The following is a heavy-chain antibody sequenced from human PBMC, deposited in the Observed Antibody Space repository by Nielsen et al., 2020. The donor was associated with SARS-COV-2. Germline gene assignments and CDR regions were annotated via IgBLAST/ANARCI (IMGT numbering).Heavy chain of an antibody. CDR3: ARDLGDSYALDI. CDR1: GGTFSKYA. D-gene: IGHD3-16*01. J-gene: IGHJ3*02. CDR2: IIPIFGTT. V-gene: IGHV1-69*13. Sequence: SVKVSCKSSGGTFSKYAIKWVRQAPGQGLEWVGGIIPIFGTTNYAQRFQDRVTITADESTSTAYMELSSLTSEDTAMYFCARDLGDSYALDIWGQGTLVTVSS.